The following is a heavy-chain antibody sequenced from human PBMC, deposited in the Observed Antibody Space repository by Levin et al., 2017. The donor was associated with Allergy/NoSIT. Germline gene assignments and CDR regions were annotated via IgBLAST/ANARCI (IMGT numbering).Heavy chain of an antibody. CDR3: AREVTESRWFDP. D-gene: IGHD2-21*02. V-gene: IGHV4-4*07. CDR1: GASMTNYY. J-gene: IGHJ5*02. Sequence: TSETLSLTCSVSGASMTNYYWSWIRQPAGKGLEWIGRMSTSGTTNYNPSLKSRVIMSIDTSNNQIYLNLSSVTAADTGVYYCAREVTESRWFDPWGQGTLVTVSS. CDR2: MSTSGTT.